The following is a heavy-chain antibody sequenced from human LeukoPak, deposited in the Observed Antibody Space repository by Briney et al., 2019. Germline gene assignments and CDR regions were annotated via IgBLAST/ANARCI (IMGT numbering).Heavy chain of an antibody. CDR2: IYYGGTT. J-gene: IGHJ4*02. CDR3: SSTRLGYSGGWH. Sequence: SSETLSLTCTVSGGSISSDYSWGWIRQPPGKGLEWIGNIYYGGTTYYNSSLKSRVTISVDTSKNQISLKLSSVTASDTSIYYCSSTRLGYSGGWHWGQGTLVTVSS. V-gene: IGHV4-39*01. CDR1: GGSISSDYS. D-gene: IGHD6-19*01.